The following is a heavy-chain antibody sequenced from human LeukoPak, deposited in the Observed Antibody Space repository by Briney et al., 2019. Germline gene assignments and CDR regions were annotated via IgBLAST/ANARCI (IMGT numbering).Heavy chain of an antibody. Sequence: GASVKVSCKASGYTFTNCNIHWVRQAPGQGLEWMGIINPSGGSTSYAQKFQGRVTMTRDTSTSTVYMELSRLRSDDTAVYYCARVGLRFLEWLLTYWGQGTLVTVSS. V-gene: IGHV1-46*01. D-gene: IGHD3-3*01. CDR2: INPSGGST. CDR3: ARVGLRFLEWLLTY. CDR1: GYTFTNCN. J-gene: IGHJ4*02.